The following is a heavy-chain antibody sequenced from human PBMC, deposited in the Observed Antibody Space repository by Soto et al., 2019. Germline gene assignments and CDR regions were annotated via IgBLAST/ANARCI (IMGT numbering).Heavy chain of an antibody. Sequence: GGSLRLSCAASGFTFSSYWMHWVRQAPGKGLVWVSRINSDGSSTSYADSVKGRFTISRDNAKNTLYLQMNSLRAEDTAVYYCAREGRVAVAGGLYYYYYMDVWGKGTTVTVSS. CDR1: GFTFSSYW. D-gene: IGHD6-19*01. J-gene: IGHJ6*03. V-gene: IGHV3-74*01. CDR2: INSDGSST. CDR3: AREGRVAVAGGLYYYYYMDV.